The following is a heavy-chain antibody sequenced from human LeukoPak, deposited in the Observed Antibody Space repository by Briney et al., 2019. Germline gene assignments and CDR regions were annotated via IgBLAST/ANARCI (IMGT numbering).Heavy chain of an antibody. CDR2: IYYSGST. V-gene: IGHV4-31*03. J-gene: IGHJ3*02. Sequence: SQTLSLTCTVSGRSISSGGYYWRWIRQHPGKGLEWIGYIYYSGSTYYNPSLKSRVTISVDTSKNQFSLKLSSVTAADTAVYYCARAPDGALSGYDLKDDAFDIWGQGTMVTVSS. D-gene: IGHD5-12*01. CDR1: GRSISSGGYY. CDR3: ARAPDGALSGYDLKDDAFDI.